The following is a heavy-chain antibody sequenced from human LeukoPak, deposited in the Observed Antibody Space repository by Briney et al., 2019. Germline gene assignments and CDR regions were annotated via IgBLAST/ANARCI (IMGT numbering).Heavy chain of an antibody. V-gene: IGHV1-46*01. J-gene: IGHJ6*02. CDR2: INPSGGST. Sequence: ASVKVSCKASGYTFTSYYMHWVRQAPGQGLEWMGIINPSGGSTSYAQKFQGRVTMTRDTSTSTVYMELSSLRSEDTAVYYCARERSLLRYFDWLLFLGGMDVWGQGTTVTVSS. D-gene: IGHD3-9*01. CDR3: ARERSLLRYFDWLLFLGGMDV. CDR1: GYTFTSYY.